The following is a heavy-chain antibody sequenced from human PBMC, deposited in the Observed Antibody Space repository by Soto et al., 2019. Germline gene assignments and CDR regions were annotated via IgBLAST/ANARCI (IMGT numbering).Heavy chain of an antibody. D-gene: IGHD2-15*01. CDR1: AYSFSNYW. Sequence: GESLKISCKASAYSFSNYWIGWVRQMPGKGLEWMGIIYPGDSDTRYSPSFQGQVTISADKSTSTAYLQWSSLKASDTAMYYCARKGLYCSGGTCYWYYLDYWGQRTLVTVSS. CDR2: IYPGDSDT. V-gene: IGHV5-51*01. J-gene: IGHJ4*02. CDR3: ARKGLYCSGGTCYWYYLDY.